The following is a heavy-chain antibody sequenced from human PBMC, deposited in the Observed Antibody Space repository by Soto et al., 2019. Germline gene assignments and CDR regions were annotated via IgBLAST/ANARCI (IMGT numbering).Heavy chain of an antibody. J-gene: IGHJ1*01. CDR3: ARVGVPYGSGSYYPEYFQH. CDR2: IIPILGIA. D-gene: IGHD3-10*01. Sequence: SVKVSCKASGGTFSSYTISWVRQAPGQGLEWMGRIIPILGIANYAQKFQGRVTITADKSTSTAYMELSSLRSEDTAVYYCARVGVPYGSGSYYPEYFQHWGQGTLVTVS. V-gene: IGHV1-69*02. CDR1: GGTFSSYT.